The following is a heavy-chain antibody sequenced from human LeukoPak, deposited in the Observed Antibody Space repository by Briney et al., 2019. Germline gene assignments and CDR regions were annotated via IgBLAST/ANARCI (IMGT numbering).Heavy chain of an antibody. V-gene: IGHV3-23*01. Sequence: GGSLRLSCAASGFTFSSYAMSWVRQAPGKGLEWVSAISGSGGSTYYADSVKGRFTISRGNSKNTLYLQMNSLRAEDTAVYYCAKFPKPYSSGLDYWGQGTLVTVSS. J-gene: IGHJ4*02. CDR1: GFTFSSYA. D-gene: IGHD6-19*01. CDR2: ISGSGGST. CDR3: AKFPKPYSSGLDY.